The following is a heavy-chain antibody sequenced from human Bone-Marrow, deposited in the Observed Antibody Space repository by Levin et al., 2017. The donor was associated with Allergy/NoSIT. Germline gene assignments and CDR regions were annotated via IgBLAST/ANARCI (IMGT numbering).Heavy chain of an antibody. CDR3: ARQGYSGYDPFDY. CDR1: GYSFTTYW. Sequence: KVSCKSSGYSFTTYWIGWVRQMPGKGLEWMGIIYPGDSDAKYSPSFQGQVTISADKSINTAYPQWSSLKASDTAMYYCARQGYSGYDPFDYWGQGTLVTVSS. CDR2: IYPGDSDA. D-gene: IGHD5-12*01. J-gene: IGHJ4*02. V-gene: IGHV5-51*01.